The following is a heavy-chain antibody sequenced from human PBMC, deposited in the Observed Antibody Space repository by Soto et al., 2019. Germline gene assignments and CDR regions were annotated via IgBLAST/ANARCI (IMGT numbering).Heavy chain of an antibody. Sequence: ASVKVSCKASGYTFTSYAMHWVRQAPGQRLEWMGWINPNSGGTNYAQKFQGWVTMTRDTSISTAYMELSRLTSDDTAVYYCARVVAMILYFDYWGQGTLVTVSS. D-gene: IGHD5-12*01. CDR1: GYTFTSYA. CDR2: INPNSGGT. J-gene: IGHJ4*02. CDR3: ARVVAMILYFDY. V-gene: IGHV1-2*04.